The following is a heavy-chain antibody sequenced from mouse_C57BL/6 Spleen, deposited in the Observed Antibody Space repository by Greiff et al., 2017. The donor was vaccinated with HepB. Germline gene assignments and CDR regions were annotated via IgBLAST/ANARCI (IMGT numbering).Heavy chain of an antibody. V-gene: IGHV7-3*01. D-gene: IGHD2-4*01. Sequence: EVKLMESGGGLVQPGGSLSLSCAASGFTFTDYYMSWVRQPPGKALEWLGFIRNKANGYTTEYSASVKGRFTISRDNSQSILYLQMNALGAEDSATYYCASFYYDYLYYFDYWGKGTTLTVSS. J-gene: IGHJ2*01. CDR2: IRNKANGYTT. CDR1: GFTFTDYY. CDR3: ASFYYDYLYYFDY.